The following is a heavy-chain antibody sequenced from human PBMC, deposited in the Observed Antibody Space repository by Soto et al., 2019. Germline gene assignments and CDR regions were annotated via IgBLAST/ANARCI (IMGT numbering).Heavy chain of an antibody. CDR3: ARGGEPLGYYGLDV. CDR1: GGSVRSGNHF. D-gene: IGHD3-10*01. Sequence: LSLTCSVSGGSVRSGNHFWNWIRQPPGRRLEWLGYMYYTGVTNYNPSLKSRVSMSVDTSKNQFSLKLTSLTAADTAVYYCARGGEPLGYYGLDVRCKGITVTVSS. V-gene: IGHV4-61*01. CDR2: MYYTGVT. J-gene: IGHJ6*04.